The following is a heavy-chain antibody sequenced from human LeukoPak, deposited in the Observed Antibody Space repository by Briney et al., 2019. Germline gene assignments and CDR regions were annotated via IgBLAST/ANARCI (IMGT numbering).Heavy chain of an antibody. CDR2: ISGSGGST. CDR1: GFTFSSYS. Sequence: SGGSLRLSCAASGFTFSSYSMNWVRQAPGKGLEWVSAISGSGGSTYYADSVKGRFTISRDNSKNTLYLQMNSLRAEDTAVYYCATLGYSSRGGVYGMDVWGQGTTVTVSS. V-gene: IGHV3-23*01. J-gene: IGHJ6*02. D-gene: IGHD6-13*01. CDR3: ATLGYSSRGGVYGMDV.